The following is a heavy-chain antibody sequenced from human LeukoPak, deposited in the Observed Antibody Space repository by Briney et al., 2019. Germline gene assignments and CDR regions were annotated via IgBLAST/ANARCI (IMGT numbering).Heavy chain of an antibody. CDR1: GFTFSSYW. J-gene: IGHJ4*02. CDR2: IMQDGSEK. V-gene: IGHV3-7*01. D-gene: IGHD4-11*01. Sequence: GGPLRLSCAASGFTFSSYWMTWVRQAPGKGREWVANIMQDGSEKYYVDSVKGRFTLSRDNAKNSLYLKMNSLRAEDTAVYYCARDRHDYTHCFDYWGQGTLVTVSS. CDR3: ARDRHDYTHCFDY.